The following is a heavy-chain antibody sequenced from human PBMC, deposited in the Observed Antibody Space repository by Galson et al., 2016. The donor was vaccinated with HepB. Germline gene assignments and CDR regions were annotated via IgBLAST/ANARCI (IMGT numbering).Heavy chain of an antibody. CDR1: DFSIENYG. CDR2: IWNDGRTT. D-gene: IGHD2-15*01. CDR3: ATDGPPTVVVGAALDS. Sequence: SLRLSCAGSDFSIENYGVHWVRQAPGKGPEWVAVIWNDGRTTYYGDSVKGRFIISRDNSRETLYLQMNSLRVDDTAIYYCATDGPPTVVVGAALDSWGQGTLVTVSS. J-gene: IGHJ5*01. V-gene: IGHV3-33*08.